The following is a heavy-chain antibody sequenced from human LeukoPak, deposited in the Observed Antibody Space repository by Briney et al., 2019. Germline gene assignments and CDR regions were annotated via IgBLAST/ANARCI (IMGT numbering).Heavy chain of an antibody. CDR1: GYTFTSYD. J-gene: IGHJ5*02. Sequence: ASVKVSCKASGYTFTSYDMNWVRQATGQGLEWMGRMNPNGGNTGYAQKFQGRVTMTRNTSISTAYMELSSLRSEDTAVYYCARGRSSRVVPAAIVRFDPWGQGTLVTVSS. CDR2: MNPNGGNT. V-gene: IGHV1-8*01. D-gene: IGHD2-2*01. CDR3: ARGRSSRVVPAAIVRFDP.